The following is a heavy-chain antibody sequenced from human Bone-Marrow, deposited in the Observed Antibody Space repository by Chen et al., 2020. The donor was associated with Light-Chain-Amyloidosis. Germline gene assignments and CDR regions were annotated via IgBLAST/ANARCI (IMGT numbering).Heavy chain of an antibody. D-gene: IGHD3-22*01. CDR1: GGSISSSSYY. Sequence: HLQLQESGPGLAKPSETLSLTCTVSGGSISSSSYYWGWIRQPPGKGLEWIGSIYYSGSTYYNPSLKSRVTISVDTSKDQFSLKLSSVTAADTAVYYCARDYYDSSGYTDAFDIWGQGTMVTVSS. CDR2: IYYSGST. V-gene: IGHV4-39*07. CDR3: ARDYYDSSGYTDAFDI. J-gene: IGHJ3*02.